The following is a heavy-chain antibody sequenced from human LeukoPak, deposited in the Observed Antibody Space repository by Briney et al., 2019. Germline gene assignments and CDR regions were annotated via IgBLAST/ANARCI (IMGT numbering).Heavy chain of an antibody. D-gene: IGHD3-10*01. CDR3: AQVYGSASGESIRF. V-gene: IGHV3-30*02. J-gene: IGHJ4*02. Sequence: GGSLRLSCAASGFTFSSYNMHWVRQAPGKGLEWVAHIRYDGSDKSYADSVKGRFTVSRDNSKNTLYLHTTSLRSEDTAVYYCAQVYGSASGESIRFRGQGTLVTVSS. CDR2: IRYDGSDK. CDR1: GFTFSSYN.